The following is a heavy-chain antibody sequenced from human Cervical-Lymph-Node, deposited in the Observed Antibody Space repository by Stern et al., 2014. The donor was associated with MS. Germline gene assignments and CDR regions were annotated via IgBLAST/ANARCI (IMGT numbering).Heavy chain of an antibody. D-gene: IGHD3-3*01. V-gene: IGHV3-23*04. CDR1: GFTFKNFA. CDR3: GKDLFYWSADS. J-gene: IGHJ4*02. CDR2: SGSDGAT. Sequence: EVKLVESGGGLVQPGGSLRLSCVGSGFTFKNFAMTWVRQAPGKGLEWIAGSGSDGATHFADSVRGRFSLSRDNSKNTLYLQMDSLRAEDTAVYYCGKDLFYWSADSWGQGSLVTVSS.